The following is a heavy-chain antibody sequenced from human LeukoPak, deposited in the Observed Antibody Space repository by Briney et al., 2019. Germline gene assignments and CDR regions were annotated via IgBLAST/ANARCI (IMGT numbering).Heavy chain of an antibody. D-gene: IGHD2-2*01. CDR2: ISYDGSNK. Sequence: GGSLRLSCAASGFTFSSYAMHWVRQAPGKGLEWVAVISYDGSNKYYADSVKGRFTISRDNSKNTLYLQMNSLRAEDTAVYYCARERLYCSSTSCYSGGLDYWGQGTLVTVSS. V-gene: IGHV3-30*04. CDR3: ARERLYCSSTSCYSGGLDY. CDR1: GFTFSSYA. J-gene: IGHJ4*02.